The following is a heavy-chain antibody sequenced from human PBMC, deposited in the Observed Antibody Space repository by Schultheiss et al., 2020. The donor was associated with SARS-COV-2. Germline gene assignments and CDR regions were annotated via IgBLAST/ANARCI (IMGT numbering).Heavy chain of an antibody. CDR1: GYTFTGYY. J-gene: IGHJ4*02. CDR3: ARASGYSGYDEDY. Sequence: ASVKVSCKASGYTFTGYYMHWVRQAPGQGLEWMGWINPNSGGTNYAQKFQGRVTMTRDTSISTAYMELSRLRSDDTAVYYCARASGYSGYDEDYWGQGTLVTVSS. CDR2: INPNSGGT. D-gene: IGHD5-12*01. V-gene: IGHV1-2*02.